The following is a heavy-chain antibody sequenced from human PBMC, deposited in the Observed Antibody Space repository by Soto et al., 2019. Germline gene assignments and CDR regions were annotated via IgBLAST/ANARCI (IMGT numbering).Heavy chain of an antibody. CDR3: ARGDSGSSHYFDY. CDR1: GGSISSGCYS. CDR2: IYYSGST. D-gene: IGHD1-26*01. J-gene: IGHJ4*02. Sequence: SETLSLTCAVSGGSISSGCYSWSWIRQPPGKGLEWIGYIYYSGSTNYNPSLKSRVTISVDTSKNQFSLKLSSVTAADTAVYYCARGDSGSSHYFDYWGQGTLVTSPQ. V-gene: IGHV4-61*01.